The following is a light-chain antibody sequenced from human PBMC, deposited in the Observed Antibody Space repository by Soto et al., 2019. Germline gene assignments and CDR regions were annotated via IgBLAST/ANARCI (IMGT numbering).Light chain of an antibody. CDR3: QQSLSSPPT. Sequence: DIQVTQSPSSLSAFVGDRVTITCRASRSIGNYLNCYQQKPGKAPKLLIYSTSSLQSGVPSRFNGSGYGTDFTLTLSSLQPEDFATYFCQQSLSSPPTFGGGTKVEI. CDR1: RSIGNY. CDR2: STS. V-gene: IGKV1-39*01. J-gene: IGKJ4*01.